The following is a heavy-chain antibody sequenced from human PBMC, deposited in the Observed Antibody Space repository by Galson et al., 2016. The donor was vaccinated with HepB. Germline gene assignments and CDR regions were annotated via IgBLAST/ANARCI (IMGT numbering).Heavy chain of an antibody. J-gene: IGHJ6*02. CDR3: ARDSKDSSAYYFCYGMDV. Sequence: SETLSLTCSVSGDSISRFYWNWIRQAAGKGLEWIGRIRSSGYTNYNPSLKSRVSMSIGTSKNQVSLKVNSVTAADTAIYYCARDSKDSSAYYFCYGMDVWAQGTTVTVSS. V-gene: IGHV4-4*07. CDR2: IRSSGYT. D-gene: IGHD3-22*01. CDR1: GDSISRFY.